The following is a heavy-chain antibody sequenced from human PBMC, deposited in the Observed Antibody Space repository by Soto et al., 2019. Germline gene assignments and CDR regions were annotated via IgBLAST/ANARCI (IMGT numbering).Heavy chain of an antibody. J-gene: IGHJ6*02. CDR3: ARGGPRQLVIYGMDV. Sequence: ASVKVSCKASGYTFSSYYIHWVRQAPGQGLEWMGIINPSGGITSYAQKFQGRVTMTRDTSTRTVYMELSRLRSEDTAVYYCARGGPRQLVIYGMDVWGQGTTVTVSS. V-gene: IGHV1-46*01. D-gene: IGHD6-6*01. CDR2: INPSGGIT. CDR1: GYTFSSYY.